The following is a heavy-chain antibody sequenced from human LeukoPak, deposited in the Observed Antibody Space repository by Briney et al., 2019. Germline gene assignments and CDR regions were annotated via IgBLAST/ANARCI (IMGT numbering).Heavy chain of an antibody. CDR2: ISSSSSYI. D-gene: IGHD2-15*01. J-gene: IGHJ4*02. Sequence: GGSLRLSCAASGFTFSSYSMNWVRQAPGKGLEWVSSISSSSSYIYYADSVKGRFTISRDKAKNSLYLQMNSLRAEDTAVYYCARVKRVDPGSFDYWGQGTLVTVSS. CDR1: GFTFSSYS. CDR3: ARVKRVDPGSFDY. V-gene: IGHV3-21*01.